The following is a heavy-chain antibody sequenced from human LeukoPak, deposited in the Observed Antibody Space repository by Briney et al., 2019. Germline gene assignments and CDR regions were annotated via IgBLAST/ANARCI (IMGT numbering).Heavy chain of an antibody. CDR3: ARRPRYHYYDSSGYYYY. CDR1: GGSISSSSYY. D-gene: IGHD3-22*01. J-gene: IGHJ4*02. CDR2: IYYSGST. V-gene: IGHV4-39*01. Sequence: SETLSLTRTVSGGSISSSSYYWGWIRQPPGKGLEWIGSIYYSGSTYFHPSPQSRATISVDTSKNQFSLKLSSVTAADTAVYYCARRPRYHYYDSSGYYYYWGQGTLVTVSS.